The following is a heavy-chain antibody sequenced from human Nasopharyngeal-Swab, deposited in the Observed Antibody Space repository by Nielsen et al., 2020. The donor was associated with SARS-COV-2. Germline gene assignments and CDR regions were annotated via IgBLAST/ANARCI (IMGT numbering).Heavy chain of an antibody. V-gene: IGHV3-21*01. CDR1: GFTFFSGHW. D-gene: IGHD3-3*01. CDR3: ARGSVFGVANGMDV. CDR2: IGRYGTDI. Sequence: GGSLRLSCAASGFTFFSGHWMSWVRQAPGKGLEWVSSIGRYGTDIFHADSVKGRFSVFRDAANKSIYLQMRSLRAEDTAVYYCARGSVFGVANGMDVWGQGTTVTVSS. J-gene: IGHJ6*02.